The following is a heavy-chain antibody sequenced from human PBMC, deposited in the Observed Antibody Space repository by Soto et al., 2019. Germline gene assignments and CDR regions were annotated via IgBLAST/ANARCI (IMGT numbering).Heavy chain of an antibody. Sequence: GGSLRLSCAASGFTFSSYGMHWVRQAPGKGLEWVAVISYDGSNKYYADSVKGRFTISRDNSKNTLYLQMNSLRAEDTAVYYCAKDSWNYFYYYYGMDVWGQGTTVTVSS. CDR1: GFTFSSYG. J-gene: IGHJ6*02. CDR2: ISYDGSNK. D-gene: IGHD1-7*01. CDR3: AKDSWNYFYYYYGMDV. V-gene: IGHV3-30*18.